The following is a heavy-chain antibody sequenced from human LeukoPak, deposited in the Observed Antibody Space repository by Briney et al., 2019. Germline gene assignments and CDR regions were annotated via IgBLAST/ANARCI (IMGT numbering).Heavy chain of an antibody. D-gene: IGHD3-3*01. CDR1: RGSISSYY. V-gene: IGHV4-59*01. J-gene: IGHJ4*02. CDR3: ARGRITIFGVVTPHFDY. CDR2: IYNSGST. Sequence: PSETLSLTCTVSRGSISSYYWTWIRQPPGKGLEWIGYIYNSGSTNYNPSLKSRVTISVDTSKNRFSLKLSSVTAADTAVYYCARGRITIFGVVTPHFDYWGQGTLVTVSS.